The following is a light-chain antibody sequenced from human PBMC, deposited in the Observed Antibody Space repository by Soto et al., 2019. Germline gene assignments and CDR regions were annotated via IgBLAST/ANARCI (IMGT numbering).Light chain of an antibody. CDR1: SSDVGGYNY. CDR2: DVS. Sequence: QSALTPPASVSGSPGQSITISCTGTSSDVGGYNYVSWYQQHPGKAPKLMIYDVSNRPSGVSNRFSGSKSGNTASLTISGLQAEDEADYYCSSYTSSSTLEVVFGGGTQLTVL. CDR3: SSYTSSSTLEVV. V-gene: IGLV2-14*01. J-gene: IGLJ2*01.